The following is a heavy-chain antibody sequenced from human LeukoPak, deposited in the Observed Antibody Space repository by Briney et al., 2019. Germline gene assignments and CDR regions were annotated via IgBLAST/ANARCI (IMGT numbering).Heavy chain of an antibody. V-gene: IGHV3-7*01. CDR3: AGALDSSSSRYQAFEE. D-gene: IGHD2-2*01. CDR1: GFTFSNYW. CDR2: IKQDESEK. J-gene: IGHJ4*02. Sequence: GGSLRLSCSASGFTFSNYWMSWVRQAPGKGLEWVANIKQDESEKYYVDSVKGRFTISRDNAKSSLYLQMDSLRAEDTAVYYCAGALDSSSSRYQAFEEWGQGTLVTVSS.